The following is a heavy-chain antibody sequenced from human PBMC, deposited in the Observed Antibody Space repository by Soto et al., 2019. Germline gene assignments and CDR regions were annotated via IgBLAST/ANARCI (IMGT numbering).Heavy chain of an antibody. CDR1: GDSISTFY. J-gene: IGHJ4*02. D-gene: IGHD3-3*01. CDR3: ARVRSNLFDY. Sequence: NPSETLSLTCTVSGDSISTFYWSWIRQPPGKGLEWIGYIHYSGSTNYNPSLKSQVIISVDTSKNQFSLKLSSVTAADTAVYFCARVRSNLFDYWGQGTLLTVSS. V-gene: IGHV4-59*01. CDR2: IHYSGST.